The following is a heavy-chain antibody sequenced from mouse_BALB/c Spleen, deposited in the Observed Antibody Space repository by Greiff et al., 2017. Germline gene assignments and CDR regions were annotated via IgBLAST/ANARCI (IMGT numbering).Heavy chain of an antibody. Sequence: LVESGAELVRPGTSVKVSCKASGYAFTNYLIEWVKQRPGQGLEWIGVINPGSGGTNYNEKFKGKATLTADKSSSTAYMQLSSLTSDDSAVYFCARDGNYPFAYWGQGTLVTVSA. CDR3: ARDGNYPFAY. J-gene: IGHJ3*01. D-gene: IGHD2-1*01. CDR2: INPGSGGT. CDR1: GYAFTNYL. V-gene: IGHV1-54*01.